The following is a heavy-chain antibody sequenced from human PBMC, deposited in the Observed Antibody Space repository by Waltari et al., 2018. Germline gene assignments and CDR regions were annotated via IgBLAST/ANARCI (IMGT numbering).Heavy chain of an antibody. J-gene: IGHJ4*02. V-gene: IGHV4-4*02. Sequence: HVQLHESGPGLVKTSGTLSLTCATPGAPISMNHWWSWVRQPPGKGLEWIGEIYHSGTTNYNPSLKSRVTISVDTSKNQFSLQLTSVTAADTAVYYCARGIASADVDYWGQGTLVTVSS. CDR3: ARGIASADVDY. CDR2: IYHSGTT. CDR1: GAPISMNHW. D-gene: IGHD6-13*01.